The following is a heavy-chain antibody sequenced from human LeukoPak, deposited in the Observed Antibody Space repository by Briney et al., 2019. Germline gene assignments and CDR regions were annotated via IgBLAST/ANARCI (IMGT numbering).Heavy chain of an antibody. CDR3: AKRFDGYYMDV. CDR2: ISSSGRDT. J-gene: IGHJ6*03. V-gene: IGHV3-23*01. CDR1: GFTFSSYA. Sequence: GGSLRLSCAASGFTFSSYAMSWVRHGQGKGLEWVSAISSSGRDTFYADSVKGRFTISRDNSKNTLSLQMNSLRAEDTAVYYCAKRFDGYYMDVWGKGTTVTVSS. D-gene: IGHD3-10*01.